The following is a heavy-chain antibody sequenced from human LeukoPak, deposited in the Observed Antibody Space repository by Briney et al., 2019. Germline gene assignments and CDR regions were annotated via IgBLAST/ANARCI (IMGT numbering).Heavy chain of an antibody. D-gene: IGHD2-2*01. CDR2: ISAYNGNT. CDR3: ARVGLGYCSSTSCPNFDY. J-gene: IGHJ4*02. V-gene: IGHV1-18*01. CDR1: GYTFTSYG. Sequence: ASVKVSCKASGYTFTSYGISWVRQAPGQGLEWMGWISAYNGNTNYAQKLRGRVTMTTDTSTSTAYMELRSLRSDDTAVYYCARVGLGYCSSTSCPNFDYWGQGTLVTVSS.